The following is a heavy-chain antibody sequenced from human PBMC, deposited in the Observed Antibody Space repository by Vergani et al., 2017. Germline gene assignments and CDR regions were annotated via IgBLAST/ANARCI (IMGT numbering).Heavy chain of an antibody. CDR2: IDHTGRP. J-gene: IGHJ6*03. CDR1: GGSFTSYY. D-gene: IGHD4-11*01. Sequence: QVQLQQWGGGLLKPSETLSLTCVVNGGSFTSYYWTWIRQSPGEGLEWVGDIDHTGRPDYNPSLKSRLTMSVDKSRNQFSLTLNSVTATDTAIYFCERVNTETNGHLYYYYYMDVWGQGTAVTVS. V-gene: IGHV4-34*01. CDR3: ERVNTETNGHLYYYYYMDV.